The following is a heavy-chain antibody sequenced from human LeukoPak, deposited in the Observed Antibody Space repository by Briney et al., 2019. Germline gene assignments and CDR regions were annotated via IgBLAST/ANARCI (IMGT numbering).Heavy chain of an antibody. CDR1: GFTFSAYW. J-gene: IGHJ5*02. Sequence: PGGSLRLSCAASGFTFSAYWMTWVRQAPGKGLEWVANIKQDGSEKYYVDSVKGRFTISRDNAKNSLCLQMNSLGAEDTAVYYCARGHYQLSWGQGILVTVSS. V-gene: IGHV3-7*01. CDR2: IKQDGSEK. CDR3: ARGHYQLS. D-gene: IGHD2-2*01.